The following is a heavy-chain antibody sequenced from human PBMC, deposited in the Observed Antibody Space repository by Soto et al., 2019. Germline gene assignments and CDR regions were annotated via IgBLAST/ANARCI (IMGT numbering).Heavy chain of an antibody. J-gene: IGHJ4*02. CDR1: GFTFRSYA. CDR2: ILFDGGKS. Sequence: GSLRLSCTVSGFTFRSYAMHWVRQAPGKGLEWVALILFDGGKSYYSDSVKGRFTISRDNSKDTLYLQMNNLRPEDTAVYYCARDLISRQSVGYRADFLHWGQGTPVTVSS. D-gene: IGHD3-16*02. V-gene: IGHV3-30-3*01. CDR3: ARDLISRQSVGYRADFLH.